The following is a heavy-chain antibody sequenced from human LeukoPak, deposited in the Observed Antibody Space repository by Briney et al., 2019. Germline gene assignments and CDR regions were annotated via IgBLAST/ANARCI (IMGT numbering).Heavy chain of an antibody. CDR2: FYRGDST. D-gene: IGHD3-10*01. Sequence: GGSLRLSCAASGFTVSSSYMYWVRQAPGKGLEWVSFFYRGDSTYYADSVKGRFTISRDNSKNTLYLQMNSLRAEDTAVYYCAKGGSGSYYNDLDYWGQGTLVTVSS. CDR3: AKGGSGSYYNDLDY. CDR1: GFTVSSSY. J-gene: IGHJ4*02. V-gene: IGHV3-53*01.